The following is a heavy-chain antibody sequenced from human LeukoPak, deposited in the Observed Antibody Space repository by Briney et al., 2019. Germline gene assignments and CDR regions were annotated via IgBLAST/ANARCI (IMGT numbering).Heavy chain of an antibody. J-gene: IGHJ5*02. CDR1: GDSISSSSYY. Sequence: NPSETLSLTCTVSGDSISSSSYYWGWIRQPPGKGLEWIGSIYYSGSTYYNPSLKSRVTISVDTSKNQFSLKLSSVTAADTAMYCCARRGAIFGVVSEFDPWGQGTLVTVSS. V-gene: IGHV4-39*01. CDR3: ARRGAIFGVVSEFDP. CDR2: IYYSGST. D-gene: IGHD3-3*01.